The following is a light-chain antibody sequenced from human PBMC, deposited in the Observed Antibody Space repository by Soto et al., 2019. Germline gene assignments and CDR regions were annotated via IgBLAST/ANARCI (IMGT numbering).Light chain of an antibody. CDR3: SSYTSSSTLE. Sequence: QSALTQPASVSGSPGQSITISCTGTSSDVGGYNYVSWYQQHPGKAPKLMIYEVSNRTSGVSNRFSGSKSGNTASLTISGLQAEDEADYYCSSYTSSSTLEVGGGTKLTVL. CDR2: EVS. J-gene: IGLJ2*01. CDR1: SSDVGGYNY. V-gene: IGLV2-14*01.